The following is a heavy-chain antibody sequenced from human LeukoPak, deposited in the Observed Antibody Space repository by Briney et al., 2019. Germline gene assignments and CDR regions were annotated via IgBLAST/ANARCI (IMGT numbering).Heavy chain of an antibody. D-gene: IGHD2-15*01. CDR1: GFTFSNYA. V-gene: IGHV3-23*01. CDR3: VLKVRFDY. J-gene: IGHJ4*02. CDR2: IARGGDGDIT. Sequence: GGSLRLSCTASGFTFSNYAMTWVRQAPGKGLEWVSGIARGGDGDITPYADSVKGRFTISRDNSKDTLSLQMNSLRAEDTAVYYCVLKVRFDYWGQGTLVTVSS.